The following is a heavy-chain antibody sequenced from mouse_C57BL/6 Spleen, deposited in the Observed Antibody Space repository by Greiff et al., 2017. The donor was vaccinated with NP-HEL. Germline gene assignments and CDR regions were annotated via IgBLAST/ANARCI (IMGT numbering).Heavy chain of an antibody. CDR3: ASYDGYLFAY. Sequence: EVKLMESGPGLVKPSQSLSLTCSVTGYSITSGYYWNWIRQFPGNKLEWMGYISYDGSNNYNPSLKNRISISRDTSKNQFFLKLNSVTTEDTATYYCASYDGYLFAYWGQGTLVTVSA. CDR1: GYSITSGYY. CDR2: ISYDGSN. J-gene: IGHJ3*01. D-gene: IGHD2-3*01. V-gene: IGHV3-6*01.